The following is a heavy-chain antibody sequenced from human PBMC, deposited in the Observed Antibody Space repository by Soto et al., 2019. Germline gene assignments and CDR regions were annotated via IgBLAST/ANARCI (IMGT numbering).Heavy chain of an antibody. V-gene: IGHV3-21*01. CDR2: ISSSSSYI. D-gene: IGHD5-12*01. CDR3: ARDGYNPKSGYYYYYGMDV. CDR1: GFTFRSYS. J-gene: IGHJ6*02. Sequence: GGLRLSCAASGFTFRSYSMNWVRQAPGKGLEWVSSISSSSSYIYYADSVKGRFTISRDNAKNSLYLQMNSLRAEDTAVYYCARDGYNPKSGYYYYYGMDVWGQGTTVTVSS.